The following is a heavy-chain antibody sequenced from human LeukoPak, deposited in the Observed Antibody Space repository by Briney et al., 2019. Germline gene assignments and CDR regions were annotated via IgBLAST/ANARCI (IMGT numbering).Heavy chain of an antibody. CDR1: GFIFSNSW. Sequence: GGSLRLSCAASGFIFSNSWMNWVRQAPGKGLEWVANINQDGSEKYYVDSVKGRFTISRDNAKNSLYLQMNSLRAEDTAVYYCARLKLLWSNYFDYWGQGTLVTVSS. CDR2: INQDGSEK. V-gene: IGHV3-7*01. J-gene: IGHJ4*02. CDR3: ARLKLLWSNYFDY. D-gene: IGHD2-2*01.